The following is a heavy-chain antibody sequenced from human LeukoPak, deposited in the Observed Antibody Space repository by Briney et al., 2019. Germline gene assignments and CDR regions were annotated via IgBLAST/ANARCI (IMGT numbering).Heavy chain of an antibody. V-gene: IGHV3-64*01. D-gene: IGHD1-26*01. J-gene: IGHJ6*03. CDR3: ARVKMGATVSDYYYYYMDV. Sequence: GGSLRLSCTASGFSFSSYTMHWVRQAPGKGLEYVSAIISHGGNTHYTNSVKGRFTISRDNSMNTLYLQMGSLRPDDMAVYYCARVKMGATVSDYYYYYMDVWGKGTTVTVSS. CDR1: GFSFSSYT. CDR2: IISHGGNT.